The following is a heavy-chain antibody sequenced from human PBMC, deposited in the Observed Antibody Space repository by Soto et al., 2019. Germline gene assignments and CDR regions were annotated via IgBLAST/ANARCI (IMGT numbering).Heavy chain of an antibody. CDR2: ISGSGGST. V-gene: IGHV3-23*01. J-gene: IGHJ4*02. D-gene: IGHD2-15*01. CDR3: ASRYCSGGTCYSVY. CDR1: GFLFSSYA. Sequence: GGSLRLSCAASGFLFSSYAMNWVRQAPGKGLEWVSTISGSGGSTYYADSVKGRFTISRDNSKSTLYLQMNSLRAEDTAVYYCASRYCSGGTCYSVYWGQGTLVTVSS.